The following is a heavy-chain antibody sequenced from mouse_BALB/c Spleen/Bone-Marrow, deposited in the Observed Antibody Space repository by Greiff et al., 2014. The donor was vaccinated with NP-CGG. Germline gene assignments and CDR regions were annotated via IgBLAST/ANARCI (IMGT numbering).Heavy chain of an antibody. CDR1: GFNIKDTY. CDR2: IDPANGNA. Sequence: EVKLVESGAELVKPGASVNLSCTASGFNIKDTYMHWVKQRPEQGLEWIGWIDPANGNAKYDPNFQDKATITADTSSNTSYLHLSSLTSEDTAVYYCTSGDPLYAMGYWGQGTSVTVSS. J-gene: IGHJ4*01. V-gene: IGHV14-3*02. CDR3: TSGDPLYAMGY.